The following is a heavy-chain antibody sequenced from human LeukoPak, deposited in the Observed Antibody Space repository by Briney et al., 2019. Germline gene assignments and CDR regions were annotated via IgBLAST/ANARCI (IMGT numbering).Heavy chain of an antibody. Sequence: SETLSLTCTVSGGSISSGGYYWSWIRQPPGKGLEWIGYIHRSGSTLYNPSLKSRVTISVDRSKNQFSLKLSSVTAADTAVYYSARDRDIALLFRAFDIWGQGTMVTVSS. CDR1: GGSISSGGYY. D-gene: IGHD5-12*01. V-gene: IGHV4-30-2*01. CDR2: IHRSGST. CDR3: ARDRDIALLFRAFDI. J-gene: IGHJ3*02.